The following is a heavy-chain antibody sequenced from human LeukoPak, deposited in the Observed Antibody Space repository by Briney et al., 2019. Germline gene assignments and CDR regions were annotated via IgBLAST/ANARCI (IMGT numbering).Heavy chain of an antibody. D-gene: IGHD1-26*01. J-gene: IGHJ4*02. CDR2: IREDGTIT. V-gene: IGHV3-74*01. CDR3: ARNFVGTSTSDFDS. CDR1: GFTFSSYW. Sequence: GGSLRLSCAASGFTFSSYWMHWVRQVPGKGLVWVSRIREDGTITNYEESVKGRFTIFRDNARNTLYLQMHSLRAEDTAIYYCARNFVGTSTSDFDSWGQGTQVTVSS.